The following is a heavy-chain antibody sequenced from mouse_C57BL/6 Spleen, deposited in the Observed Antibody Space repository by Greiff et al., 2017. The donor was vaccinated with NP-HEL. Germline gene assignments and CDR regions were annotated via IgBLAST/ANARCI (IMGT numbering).Heavy chain of an antibody. CDR3: ARGEGGYFDY. CDR2: IDPSDSYT. Sequence: QVQLQQPGAELVKPGASVKLSCKASGYTFTSYWMQWVKQRPGQGLEWIGEIDPSDSYTNYNQKFKGKATLTVDTSSSTAYMQLSSLTSEDSAVYYCARGEGGYFDYWGQGTTLTVSS. J-gene: IGHJ2*01. V-gene: IGHV1-50*01. CDR1: GYTFTSYW.